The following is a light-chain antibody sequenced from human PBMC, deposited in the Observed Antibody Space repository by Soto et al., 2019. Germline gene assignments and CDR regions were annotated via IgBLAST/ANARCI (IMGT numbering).Light chain of an antibody. CDR1: QSISSW. CDR3: QQYNSYSRT. CDR2: DAS. Sequence: DIQMTQSPSTLSASVGDRVTITCRASQSISSWLAWYQQKPGKAPKLLIYDASSLESGVPSRFSGSGSGTEFTLTISSLQPDDFATYYCQQYNSYSRTFGKGTRV. V-gene: IGKV1-5*01. J-gene: IGKJ1*01.